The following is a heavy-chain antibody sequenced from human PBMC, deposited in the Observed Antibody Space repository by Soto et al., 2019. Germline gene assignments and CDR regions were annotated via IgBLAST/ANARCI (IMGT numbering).Heavy chain of an antibody. V-gene: IGHV3-7*03. CDR3: AKVVVQATQPRYYFYGMDV. CDR1: GFTFSSSW. J-gene: IGHJ6*02. Sequence: EVQLVDSGGALVQPGGSLRISCAASGFTFSSSWMAWVRQAPGKGLEWVALINPDGSVASYVGSVRGRFIISRDNAKKSLFLHMNSLRPEDTALYYCAKVVVQATQPRYYFYGMDVWGQGTTVTVSS. D-gene: IGHD2-15*01. CDR2: INPDGSVA.